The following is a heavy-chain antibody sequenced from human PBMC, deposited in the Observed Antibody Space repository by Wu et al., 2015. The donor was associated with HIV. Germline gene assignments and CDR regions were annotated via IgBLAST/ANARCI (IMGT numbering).Heavy chain of an antibody. CDR1: YILTTYP. V-gene: IGHV1-18*01. CDR2: MAPSSGHI. D-gene: IGHD4/OR15-4a*01. J-gene: IGHJ5*01. CDR3: ARVQFDPNYYTYFDL. Sequence: QAQLVQSGPEAQRPGASVKVSCKASYILTTYPIAWVRQAPGQRLEWMGWMAPSSGHIQPAQKFQGRIYMSTNNSAHTAYMELRSLTSDDAAIYFCARVQFDPNYYTYFDLWGQGTLVTVSS.